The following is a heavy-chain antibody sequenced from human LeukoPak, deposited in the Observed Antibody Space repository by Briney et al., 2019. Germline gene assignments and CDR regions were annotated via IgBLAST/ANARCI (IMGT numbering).Heavy chain of an antibody. Sequence: ASVKVSCKASGYTFTSYGISWVRQAPGQGLEWMGWISAYNGNTNYAQKLQGRVTMTTDTSTSTAYMELRRLRPDDTAVYYCARGSGIRYFDWQDYYYYMDVWGKGTTVTISS. CDR3: ARGSGIRYFDWQDYYYYMDV. D-gene: IGHD3-9*01. J-gene: IGHJ6*03. V-gene: IGHV1-18*01. CDR2: ISAYNGNT. CDR1: GYTFTSYG.